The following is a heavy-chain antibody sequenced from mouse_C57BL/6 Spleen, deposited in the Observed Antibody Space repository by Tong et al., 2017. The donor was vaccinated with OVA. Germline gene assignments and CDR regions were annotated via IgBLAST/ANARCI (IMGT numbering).Heavy chain of an antibody. V-gene: IGHV5-17*01. CDR1: GFTFSDYG. Sequence: EVQLQESGGGLVKPGGSLKLSCAASGFTFSDYGMHRVRQAPEKGLEWVAYISSGSSTIYYADTVKGRFTISRDNAKNTLFLQMTSLRSEDTAMYYCARTGNYVYAMDYWGQGTSVTVSS. D-gene: IGHD2-1*01. J-gene: IGHJ4*01. CDR2: ISSGSSTI. CDR3: ARTGNYVYAMDY.